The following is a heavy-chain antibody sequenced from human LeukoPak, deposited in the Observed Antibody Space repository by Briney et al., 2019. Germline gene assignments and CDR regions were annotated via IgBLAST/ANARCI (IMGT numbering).Heavy chain of an antibody. V-gene: IGHV3-30*02. CDR3: ARDWGTSSLYLVN. Sequence: PGGSLRLSCAASGFTFSSNGMHWVRQAPGKGLECVAFIQNDGNNKKYADPVKGRFAISRDNSKNTLYLQMNSLRAEDTAVYYCARDWGTSSLYLVNWGQGTLVTVSS. CDR2: IQNDGNNK. D-gene: IGHD6-6*01. CDR1: GFTFSSNG. J-gene: IGHJ4*02.